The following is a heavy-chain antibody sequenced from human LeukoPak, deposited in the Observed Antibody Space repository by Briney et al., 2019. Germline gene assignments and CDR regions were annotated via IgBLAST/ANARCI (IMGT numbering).Heavy chain of an antibody. V-gene: IGHV3-23*01. CDR1: RFTVSSNY. Sequence: GGSLRLSCAASRFTVSSNYMSWVRQAPGKGLEWVSAISGSGGSTYYADSVKGRFTISRDNSKSTLYLQMNSLRAEDTAVYYCAKDRHAPGRYCSSTTCFPFDSWGQGTLVTVSS. CDR2: ISGSGGST. CDR3: AKDRHAPGRYCSSTTCFPFDS. D-gene: IGHD2-2*01. J-gene: IGHJ5*01.